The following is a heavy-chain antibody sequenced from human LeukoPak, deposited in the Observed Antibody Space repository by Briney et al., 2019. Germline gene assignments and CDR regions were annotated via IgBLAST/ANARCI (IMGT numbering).Heavy chain of an antibody. V-gene: IGHV3-74*03. CDR2: INSDGTTT. CDR3: AKAGAPARDYGLDG. CDR1: GFTFSSYW. Sequence: QPGRSLRLSCAASGFTFSSYWLHWVRRDPGKGLVWVSRINSDGTTTTYADSVKGRFTISRDNAKNTLYLQLNSLRAEDTAVYYCAKAGAPARDYGLDGWGQGTTVTVSS. J-gene: IGHJ6*02.